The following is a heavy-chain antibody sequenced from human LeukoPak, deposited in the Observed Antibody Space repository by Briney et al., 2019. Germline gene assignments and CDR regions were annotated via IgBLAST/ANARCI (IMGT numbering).Heavy chain of an antibody. V-gene: IGHV5-51*01. J-gene: IGHJ4*02. D-gene: IGHD3-22*01. Sequence: GESLKISCQGSGYSFTSYWIGWVRQMPGKGLEWMGIIYPGDSDTRHSPSFRGQVTISADKSTSTAYLQWSSLKASDTAMYYCARTYDSSGYYYHYWGQGTLVTVSS. CDR2: IYPGDSDT. CDR1: GYSFTSYW. CDR3: ARTYDSSGYYYHY.